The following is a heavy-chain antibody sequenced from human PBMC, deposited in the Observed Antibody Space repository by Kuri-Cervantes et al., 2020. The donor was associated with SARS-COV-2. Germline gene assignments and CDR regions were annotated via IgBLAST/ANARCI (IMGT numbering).Heavy chain of an antibody. CDR2: IYYSGST. Sequence: SETLSLTCTVSGGSISSYYWSWVRQPPGKGLEWIGYIYYSGSTNYNPSLKSRVTISVDTSKNQFSLKLGSVTAADMAVYYCAGSSGWYTYYYYGMDVWGQGTTVTVSS. D-gene: IGHD6-19*01. V-gene: IGHV4-59*01. J-gene: IGHJ6*02. CDR3: AGSSGWYTYYYYGMDV. CDR1: GGSISSYY.